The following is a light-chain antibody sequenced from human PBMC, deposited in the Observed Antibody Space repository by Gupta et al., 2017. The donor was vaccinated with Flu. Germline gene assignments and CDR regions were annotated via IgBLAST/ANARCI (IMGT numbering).Light chain of an antibody. CDR2: GAS. CDR3: QQENKCPNT. V-gene: IGKV3-15*01. J-gene: IGKJ4*01. CDR1: QNVNDN. Sequence: PGTLSTYPGEGGTLSCRASQNVNDNLAWYQKKPGQAPRLLIYGASSRATGIPARFSGSVSGTEFTLTISSLQSEDVAVYYCQQENKCPNTFGGGTKVDIK.